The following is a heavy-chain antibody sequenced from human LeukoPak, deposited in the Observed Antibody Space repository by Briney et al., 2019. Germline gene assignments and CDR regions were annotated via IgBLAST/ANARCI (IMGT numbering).Heavy chain of an antibody. Sequence: ASVKVSCKASGYTFTGYYVHLLRQAPGQGLEWVGWINPDSGGTNYAQKFQGRVTMTRDTSISTAYMELSRLRSDDTAVYYCARDMYYYDSSGPLDYWGQGTLVTVSS. CDR1: GYTFTGYY. J-gene: IGHJ4*02. CDR2: INPDSGGT. V-gene: IGHV1-2*02. CDR3: ARDMYYYDSSGPLDY. D-gene: IGHD3-22*01.